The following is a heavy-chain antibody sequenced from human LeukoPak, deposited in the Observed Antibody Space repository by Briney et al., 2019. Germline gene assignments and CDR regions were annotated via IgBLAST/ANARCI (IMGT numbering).Heavy chain of an antibody. CDR1: GFTFSSYA. D-gene: IGHD2-2*01. V-gene: IGHV3-23*01. Sequence: GGSLRLSCAASGFTFSSYAMSWARQAPGKGLEWVSAISGSGGSTYYADSVKGRFTISRDNSKNTLYLQMNSLRAEDTAVYYCANRALYCSSTSCSSAGYYYMDVWGKGTTVTVSS. CDR3: ANRALYCSSTSCSSAGYYYMDV. J-gene: IGHJ6*03. CDR2: ISGSGGST.